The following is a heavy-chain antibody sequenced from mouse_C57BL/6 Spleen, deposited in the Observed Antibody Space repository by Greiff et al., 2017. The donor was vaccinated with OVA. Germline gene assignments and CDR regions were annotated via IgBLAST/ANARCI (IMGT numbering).Heavy chain of an antibody. CDR1: GFSLTSYG. Sequence: VMLVESGPGLVAPSQSLSITCTVSGFSLTSYGVDWVRQSPGKGLEWLGVIWGVGSTNYNSALKSRLSISKDNSKSQVFLKMNSLQTDDTAMYYCAREIYYDYEGYYAMDYWGQGTSVTVSS. CDR3: AREIYYDYEGYYAMDY. CDR2: IWGVGST. D-gene: IGHD2-4*01. V-gene: IGHV2-6*01. J-gene: IGHJ4*01.